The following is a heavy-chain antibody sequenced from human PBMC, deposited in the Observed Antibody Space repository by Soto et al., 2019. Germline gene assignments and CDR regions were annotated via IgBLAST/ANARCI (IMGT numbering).Heavy chain of an antibody. J-gene: IGHJ4*02. CDR3: AHSSPSTILWFGELLSSPFDY. Sequence: SGPTLVNPTHTLTLTCTFSGFSLSTSGVGVGWIRQPPGKALEWLALIYWNDDKRYSPSLKSRLTITKDTSKNQVVLTMTNMDPVDTATYYCAHSSPSTILWFGELLSSPFDYWGQGTLVTVSS. D-gene: IGHD3-10*01. CDR2: IYWNDDK. V-gene: IGHV2-5*01. CDR1: GFSLSTSGVG.